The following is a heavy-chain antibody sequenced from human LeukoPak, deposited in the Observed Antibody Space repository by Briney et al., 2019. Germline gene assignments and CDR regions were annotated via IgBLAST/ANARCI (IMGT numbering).Heavy chain of an antibody. CDR2: IYSGGST. CDR3: AKYNPSRAFDI. J-gene: IGHJ3*02. CDR1: GLTVSSNY. Sequence: GGSLRLSCAASGLTVSSNYMSWVRQAPGKGLEWVSVIYSGGSTYYADSVKGRFTISRDNSKNTLYLQMNSLRAEDTAVYYCAKYNPSRAFDIWGQGTMVTVSS. V-gene: IGHV3-66*02. D-gene: IGHD1-14*01.